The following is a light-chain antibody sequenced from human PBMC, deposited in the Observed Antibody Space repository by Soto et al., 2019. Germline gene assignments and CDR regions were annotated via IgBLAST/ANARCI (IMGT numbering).Light chain of an antibody. V-gene: IGKV1-5*01. CDR2: DAS. J-gene: IGKJ2*01. CDR1: QSIISW. CDR3: QQYNDYVNS. Sequence: DIQMTQSPSTLSASVGDRVTISCRASQSIISWLAWYQQKPGMTPNLLIYDASRLESGVPSRFSGSGSGTEFTLTISSLQPDDFATYYCQQYNDYVNSFGQGTKLEMK.